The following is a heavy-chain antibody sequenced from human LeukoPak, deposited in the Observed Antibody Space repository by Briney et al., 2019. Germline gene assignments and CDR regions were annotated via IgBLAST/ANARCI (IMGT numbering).Heavy chain of an antibody. D-gene: IGHD1-26*01. CDR3: AKDQVGATTYFDY. V-gene: IGHV3-23*01. CDR1: GFTFSSYA. J-gene: IGHJ4*02. CDR2: ISGSGGST. Sequence: GGSLTLSCAASGFTFSSYAMSWVRQAPGKGLEWVSAISGSGGSTYYADSVKGRFTISRDNSKNTLYLQMNSLRAEDTAVYYCAKDQVGATTYFDYWGQGTLVTVSS.